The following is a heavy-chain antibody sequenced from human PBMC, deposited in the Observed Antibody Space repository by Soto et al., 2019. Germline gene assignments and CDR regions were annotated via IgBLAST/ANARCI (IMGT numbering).Heavy chain of an antibody. CDR1: GFTFSSYS. Sequence: EVQLVESGGGLVKPGGSLRLSCAASGFTFSSYSMNWVRQAPGKGLEWVSSISSSSSYIYYADSVKGRSTISRDNAKNSLYLQMNSLRAEDTAVYYCARDRGYCSSTSCYKRGYFDYWGQGTLVTVSS. CDR3: ARDRGYCSSTSCYKRGYFDY. J-gene: IGHJ4*02. V-gene: IGHV3-21*01. CDR2: ISSSSSYI. D-gene: IGHD2-2*03.